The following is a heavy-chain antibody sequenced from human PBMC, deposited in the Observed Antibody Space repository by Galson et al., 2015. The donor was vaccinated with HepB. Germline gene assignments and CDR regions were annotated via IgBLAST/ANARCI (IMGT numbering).Heavy chain of an antibody. CDR3: ASICSSPNCFVDY. CDR2: INPNSGGT. CDR1: GYTFTGYY. Sequence: SVKVSCKASGYTFTGYYMHWVRQAPGQGLEWMGRINPNSGGTNYAQKLQGRVTMTGDTSVTTVYMELSRLRSDDTAVYYCASICSSPNCFVDYWGQGTLVTVSS. J-gene: IGHJ4*02. V-gene: IGHV1-2*06. D-gene: IGHD2-2*01.